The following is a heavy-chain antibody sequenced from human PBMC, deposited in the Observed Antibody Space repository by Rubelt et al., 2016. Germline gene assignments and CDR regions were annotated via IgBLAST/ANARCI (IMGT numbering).Heavy chain of an antibody. Sequence: QVTLKESGPVLVKPTETLTLTCTVSGFSLRNARMGVSWIRQPPGKALEWLAHIFSNDEESYSTSLKSRLAISKDTSKNQVVLTMTNMDPVDTATYYCAHNVDTAMADYWGQGTLVTVSS. CDR1: GFSLRNARMG. V-gene: IGHV2-26*01. J-gene: IGHJ4*02. D-gene: IGHD5-18*01. CDR2: IFSNDEE. CDR3: AHNVDTAMADY.